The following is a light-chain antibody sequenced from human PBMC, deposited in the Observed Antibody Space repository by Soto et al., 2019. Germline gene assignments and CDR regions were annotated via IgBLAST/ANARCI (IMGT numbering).Light chain of an antibody. CDR3: QQSYSTPLT. Sequence: DIQMTQSPSSLSASVGDRVTITCRASQSISSYLNWYQQKPGKAPKLLIYAASSLQSGVPSRFSGSGSGTDFTLTISSLQPEDFATYYCQQSYSTPLTFGXXT. CDR2: AAS. J-gene: IGKJ4*01. CDR1: QSISSY. V-gene: IGKV1-39*01.